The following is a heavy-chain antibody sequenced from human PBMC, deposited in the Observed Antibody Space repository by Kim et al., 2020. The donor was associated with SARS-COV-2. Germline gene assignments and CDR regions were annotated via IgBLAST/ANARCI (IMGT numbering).Heavy chain of an antibody. CDR2: IFSNGINK. Sequence: GGSLRLSCAASGLTFSGHDMHWVRQAPGKGLEWVATIFSNGINKYFGDSVKGRFTISSDNSNLYLEMHSLRAEDTAVYYCAREMWGGTYGMDVWGQGTTVTVSS. J-gene: IGHJ6*02. CDR3: AREMWGGTYGMDV. D-gene: IGHD3-16*01. CDR1: GLTFSGHD. V-gene: IGHV3-33*01.